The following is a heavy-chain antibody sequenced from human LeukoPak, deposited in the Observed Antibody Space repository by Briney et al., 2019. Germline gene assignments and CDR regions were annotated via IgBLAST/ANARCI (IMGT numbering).Heavy chain of an antibody. CDR3: ARRPSNLVAFDI. CDR2: IYYSGST. D-gene: IGHD4/OR15-4a*01. Sequence: SETLSLTCTVSGGSISSYYWNWIRQPPGKGLEWIGYIYYSGSTDYNPSLKSRVTISVDTSNNQFSLRLSSVTAADTAVYYCARRPSNLVAFDIWGQGTVVTVSS. V-gene: IGHV4-59*08. J-gene: IGHJ3*02. CDR1: GGSISSYY.